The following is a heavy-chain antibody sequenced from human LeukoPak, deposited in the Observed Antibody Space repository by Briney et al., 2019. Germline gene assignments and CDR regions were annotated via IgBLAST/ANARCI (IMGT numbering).Heavy chain of an antibody. D-gene: IGHD2-15*01. V-gene: IGHV3-15*01. CDR1: GFSFSNAW. Sequence: GGSLRLSCATSGFSFSNAWMSWARQAPGKGLEWVGRIKSKTDGGTTDYAAPVKGRFTISRDNSKNTLYLQMNSLRAEDTAVYYCAKRRRDGGDYWGQGTLVTVSS. CDR2: IKSKTDGGTT. CDR3: AKRRRDGGDY. J-gene: IGHJ4*02.